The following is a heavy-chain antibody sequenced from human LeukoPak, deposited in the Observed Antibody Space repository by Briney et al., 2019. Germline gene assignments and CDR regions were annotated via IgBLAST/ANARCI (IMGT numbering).Heavy chain of an antibody. CDR3: ARRVVPAAYYYYYGMDV. Sequence: PSETLSLTCTVSGGSISSGDYYWSWIRQPPGKGLEWIGYIYYSGSTYYNPPLKSRVTISVDTSKNQFSLKLSSVTAADTAVYYCARRVVPAAYYYYYGMDVWGQGTTVTVSS. V-gene: IGHV4-30-4*01. CDR2: IYYSGST. CDR1: GGSISSGDYY. D-gene: IGHD2-2*01. J-gene: IGHJ6*02.